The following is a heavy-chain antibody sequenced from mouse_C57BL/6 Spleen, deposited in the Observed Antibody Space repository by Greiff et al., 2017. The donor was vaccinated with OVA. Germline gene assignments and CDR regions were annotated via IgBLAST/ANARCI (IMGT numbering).Heavy chain of an antibody. D-gene: IGHD2-1*01. J-gene: IGHJ2*01. Sequence: EVKLMESGGDLVKPGGSLKLPCAASGFTFSSYGMSWVRQTPDKRLEWVATISSGGSYTYYPDSVKGRFTISRDNAKNTLYLQMSSLKSEDTAMYYCTSNYVDWGQGTTLTVSS. CDR2: ISSGGSYT. V-gene: IGHV5-6*01. CDR1: GFTFSSYG. CDR3: TSNYVD.